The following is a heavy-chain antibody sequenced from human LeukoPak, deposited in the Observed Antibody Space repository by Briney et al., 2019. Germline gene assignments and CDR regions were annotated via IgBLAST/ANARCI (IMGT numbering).Heavy chain of an antibody. J-gene: IGHJ4*02. CDR1: GFTFSDHY. V-gene: IGHV3-72*01. CDR2: SRDKAKSYST. CDR3: ARRSNTYYTFDY. D-gene: IGHD2-2*01. Sequence: GGSLRLSCAASGFTFSDHYMDWVRQAPGKGLEWLARSRDKAKSYSTEHAASVKGRFTISRDNSKNSLYLQMNSLTTEDTAVYYCARRSNTYYTFDYWGQGALVTVSS.